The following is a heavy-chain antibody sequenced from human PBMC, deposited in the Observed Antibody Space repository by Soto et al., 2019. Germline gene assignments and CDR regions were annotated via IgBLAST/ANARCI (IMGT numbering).Heavy chain of an antibody. D-gene: IGHD3-10*01. CDR2: ISAYNDNT. CDR1: GFTFTSYA. Sequence: QVQLVQSGAEVKKPGASVKVSCKASGFTFTSYAISWVRQAPGQGLEWMGWISAYNDNTNYAQKLQGRVTMTTDTATSTAYMELRSLRSDDTAVYYCARGWFGESVSYFDYWGQGTLVTVSS. V-gene: IGHV1-18*01. J-gene: IGHJ4*02. CDR3: ARGWFGESVSYFDY.